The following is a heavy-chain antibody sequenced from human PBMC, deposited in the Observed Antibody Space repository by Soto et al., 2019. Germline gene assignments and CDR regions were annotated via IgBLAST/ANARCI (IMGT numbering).Heavy chain of an antibody. CDR3: ARLGGYCDRTGCYGYYALDV. Sequence: SETLSLTCTVSGGSISSGDYYWSWIRQPPGKGLEWIGYIYYSGSTYYNPSLKSRVTISVDASKNDFSLKVTSATVADTAIYYCARLGGYCDRTGCYGYYALDVWGHGTTVTVSS. CDR1: GGSISSGDYY. V-gene: IGHV4-30-4*01. CDR2: IYYSGST. J-gene: IGHJ6*02. D-gene: IGHD2-15*01.